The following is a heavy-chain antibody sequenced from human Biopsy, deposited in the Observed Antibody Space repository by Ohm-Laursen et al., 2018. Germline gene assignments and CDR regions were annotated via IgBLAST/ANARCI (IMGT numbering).Heavy chain of an antibody. CDR2: VSTYNGNT. J-gene: IGHJ5*02. V-gene: IGHV1-18*01. CDR1: GGTFTNHA. CDR3: GRAVRNQLLTDP. Sequence: GASVKVSCKASGGTFTNHAVGWVRQAPGHGLEWMGWVSTYNGNTEYEQKFQGRVTMTTDTSANTAYMELSGLTSDDTATYYCGRAVRNQLLTDPWRQGTLVTVTS. D-gene: IGHD1-7*01.